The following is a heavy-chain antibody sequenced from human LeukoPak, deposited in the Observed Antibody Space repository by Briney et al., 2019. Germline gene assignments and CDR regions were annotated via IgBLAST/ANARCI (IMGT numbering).Heavy chain of an antibody. Sequence: SVKVSCKASGGTFSSYAISWVRQAPGQGLERMGGIIPIFGTANYAQKFQGRVTITADESTSTAYMELSSLRSEDTAVYYCAGGATGYSSGSYHYWGQGILVTVSS. D-gene: IGHD6-19*01. CDR3: AGGATGYSSGSYHY. CDR1: GGTFSSYA. V-gene: IGHV1-69*13. CDR2: IIPIFGTA. J-gene: IGHJ4*02.